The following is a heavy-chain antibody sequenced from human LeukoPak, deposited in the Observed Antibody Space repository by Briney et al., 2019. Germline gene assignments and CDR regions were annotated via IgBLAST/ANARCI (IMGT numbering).Heavy chain of an antibody. CDR3: ARGYCSGGSCLDC. CDR1: GYTFTGYY. CDR2: INPHSGGT. J-gene: IGHJ4*02. Sequence: ASVKVSCKASGYTFTGYYMHWVRLAPGQGLEWMGWINPHSGGTKYAQKFQDRVTMTRDTSISTAYMEVSRLRSDDTAVYYCARGYCSGGSCLDCWGQGTLVTVSS. D-gene: IGHD2-15*01. V-gene: IGHV1-2*02.